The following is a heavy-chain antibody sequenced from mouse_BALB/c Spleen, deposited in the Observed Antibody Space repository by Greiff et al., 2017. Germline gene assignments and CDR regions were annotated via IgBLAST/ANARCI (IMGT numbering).Heavy chain of an antibody. CDR2: IDPANGNT. J-gene: IGHJ3*01. D-gene: IGHD1-1*01. Sequence: VHVKQSGAELVKPGASVKLSCTASGFNIKDTYMHWVKQRPEQGLEWIGRIDPANGNTKYDPKFQGKATITADTSSNTAYLQLSSLTSEDTAVYYCARSGYYYGFAYWGQGTLVTVSA. CDR1: GFNIKDTY. CDR3: ARSGYYYGFAY. V-gene: IGHV14-3*02.